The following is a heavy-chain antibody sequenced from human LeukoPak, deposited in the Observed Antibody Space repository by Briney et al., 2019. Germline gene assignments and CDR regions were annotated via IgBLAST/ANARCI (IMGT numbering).Heavy chain of an antibody. CDR3: ARDLAVAGSDY. D-gene: IGHD6-19*01. J-gene: IGHJ4*02. Sequence: GGSLRLSCAASGFTFSSDSMNWVRQAPGKGLEWVSSISSSSSYIYYADSVKGRFTISRDNAKNSLYLQMNSLRAEDTAVYYCARDLAVAGSDYWGQGTLVTVSS. CDR2: ISSSSSYI. V-gene: IGHV3-21*01. CDR1: GFTFSSDS.